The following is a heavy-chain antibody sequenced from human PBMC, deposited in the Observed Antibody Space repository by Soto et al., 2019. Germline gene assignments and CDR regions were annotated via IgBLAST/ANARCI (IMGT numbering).Heavy chain of an antibody. Sequence: SETLSLTCAVSGGSISSSNWWSWVRQPPGKGLEWIGEIYHSGSTNYNPSLKSRVTISVDKSKNQLSLKLSSVTAADTAVYYCARTLSRRITIFGVVIKGGGYYGMDVWGQGTTVTVSS. V-gene: IGHV4-4*02. J-gene: IGHJ6*02. CDR2: IYHSGST. CDR3: ARTLSRRITIFGVVIKGGGYYGMDV. D-gene: IGHD3-3*01. CDR1: GGSISSSNW.